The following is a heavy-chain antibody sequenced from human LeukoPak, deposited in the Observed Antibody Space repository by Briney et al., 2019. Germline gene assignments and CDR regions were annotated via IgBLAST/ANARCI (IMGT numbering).Heavy chain of an antibody. V-gene: IGHV3-23*01. CDR3: AKWGDYDVLTGYYDSDY. J-gene: IGHJ4*02. D-gene: IGHD3-9*01. CDR1: GFTFSSYA. Sequence: GGSLRLSCAASGFTFSSYAMSWVRQAPGKGLEWVSGVSGSGGSTYYADSVKGRFTISRDNFKNTLYLQMNSLRAEDTAIYYCAKWGDYDVLTGYYDSDYWGQGTLVTVSS. CDR2: VSGSGGST.